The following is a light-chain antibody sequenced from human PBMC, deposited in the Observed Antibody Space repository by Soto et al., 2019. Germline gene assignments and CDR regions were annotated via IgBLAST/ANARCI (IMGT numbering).Light chain of an antibody. CDR1: CRDVGTYTL. J-gene: IGLJ2*01. CDR3: CSYAGSSSVV. V-gene: IGLV2-23*01. Sequence: QSALTQPASVSGSPGQSITISCTGTCRDVGTYTLVSWYQHYPGKAPKLIIYEGSKRPSGVSNRFSASKTGRTASLTISGLQPEDEADYYCCSYAGSSSVVFGGGTQLTVL. CDR2: EGS.